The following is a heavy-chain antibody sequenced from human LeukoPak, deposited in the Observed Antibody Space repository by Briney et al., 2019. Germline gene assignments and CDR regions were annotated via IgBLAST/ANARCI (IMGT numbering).Heavy chain of an antibody. CDR1: GYTFTGYY. Sequence: ASVKVSCKASGYTFTGYYMHWVRQAPGQGLEWMGWINPNCGGTNYAQKFQGRVTMTRDTSISTAYMELSRLRSDDTAVYYCYYYDSSGNLDYWGQGTLVTVSS. V-gene: IGHV1-2*02. D-gene: IGHD3-22*01. CDR3: YYYDSSGNLDY. J-gene: IGHJ4*02. CDR2: INPNCGGT.